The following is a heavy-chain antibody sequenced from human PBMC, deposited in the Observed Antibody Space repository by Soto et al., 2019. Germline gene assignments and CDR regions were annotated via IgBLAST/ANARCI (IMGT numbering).Heavy chain of an antibody. D-gene: IGHD3-10*01. CDR3: AKAMVRGVIITPGI. CDR1: GFTFSSYA. V-gene: IGHV3-23*01. J-gene: IGHJ4*02. CDR2: ISGSGGST. Sequence: EVQLLESGGGLVQPGGSLRLSCAASGFTFSSYAMRWVRQAPGKGLEWVSAISGSGGSTYYADSVKGRFTISRENSKNPLYLQMNSLRAEDTAVYYCAKAMVRGVIITPGIWGQGTLVTVSS.